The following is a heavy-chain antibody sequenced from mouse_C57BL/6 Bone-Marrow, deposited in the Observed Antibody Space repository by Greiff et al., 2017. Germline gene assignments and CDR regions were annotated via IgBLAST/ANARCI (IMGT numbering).Heavy chain of an antibody. Sequence: EVQLQQSGPVLVKPGASVTMSCKASGYTFTDYYMNWVKQSHGKSLEWIGVINPYNGGTSYNPKFKGKATLTVDKSSSTAYMELNSLTSEDSAVYYCTSWKRRWGYSMDYWGQGTSVTVSS. V-gene: IGHV1-19*01. CDR3: TSWKRRWGYSMDY. CDR1: GYTFTDYY. J-gene: IGHJ4*01. D-gene: IGHD2-3*01. CDR2: INPYNGGT.